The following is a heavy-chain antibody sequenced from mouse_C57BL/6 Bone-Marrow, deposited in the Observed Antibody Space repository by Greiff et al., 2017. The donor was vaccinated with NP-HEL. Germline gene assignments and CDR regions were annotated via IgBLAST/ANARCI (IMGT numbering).Heavy chain of an antibody. Sequence: VQLQQSGPELVKPGASVKIPCKASGYTFTDYNMDWVKQSHGKSLEWIGDINPNNGGTIYNQKFKGKATLTVDKSSSTAYMELRSLTSEDTAVYYCARGGSERSFDYWGQGTTLTVSS. CDR3: ARGGSERSFDY. CDR1: GYTFTDYN. V-gene: IGHV1-18*01. CDR2: INPNNGGT. J-gene: IGHJ2*01. D-gene: IGHD3-2*02.